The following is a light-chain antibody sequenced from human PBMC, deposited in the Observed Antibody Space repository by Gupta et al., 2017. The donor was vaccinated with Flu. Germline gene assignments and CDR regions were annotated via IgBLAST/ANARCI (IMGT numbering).Light chain of an antibody. V-gene: IGKV3-15*01. CDR3: QQYDDWPPLT. CDR2: GAS. J-gene: IGKJ5*01. CDR1: QSVSSN. Sequence: EIVMTQSPDTLSVSPGERATLSCRASQSVSSNLAWYQHKPGLAPRLLIYGASTRATGIADRFSGSGYGTEFTLTISSRQSEDFAVYYCQQYDDWPPLTFGEGTRMEIK.